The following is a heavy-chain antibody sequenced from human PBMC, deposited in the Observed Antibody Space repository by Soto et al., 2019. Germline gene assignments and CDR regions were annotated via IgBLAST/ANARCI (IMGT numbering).Heavy chain of an antibody. CDR3: ARDQNYDFWSGYYRGWFDP. CDR1: GLTFSSYL. Sequence: GGSLRLSCAASGLTFSSYLMSWVRQAPGKGLEWVANIKQDGSEKYYVDSVKGRFTISRDNAKNSLYLQMNSLRAEDTAVYYCARDQNYDFWSGYYRGWFDPWGQGTLVTVSS. D-gene: IGHD3-3*01. V-gene: IGHV3-7*01. J-gene: IGHJ5*02. CDR2: IKQDGSEK.